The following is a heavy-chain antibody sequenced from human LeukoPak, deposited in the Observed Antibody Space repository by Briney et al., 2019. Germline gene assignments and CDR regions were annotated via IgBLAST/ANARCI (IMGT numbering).Heavy chain of an antibody. Sequence: PGGSLRLSCAASGFTFSNSGMHWVRQAPGKGLEWVTFIRYDGGNEHYADSVKGRFTISRDNSRNTLYLQMDRLRPEDTAVYYCAKGGIHWEVDYWGQGSLVTVSS. D-gene: IGHD5-18*01. CDR1: GFTFSNSG. V-gene: IGHV3-30*02. CDR2: IRYDGGNE. CDR3: AKGGIHWEVDY. J-gene: IGHJ4*02.